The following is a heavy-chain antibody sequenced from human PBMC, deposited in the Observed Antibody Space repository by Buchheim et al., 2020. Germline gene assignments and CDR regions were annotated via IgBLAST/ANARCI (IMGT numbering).Heavy chain of an antibody. CDR1: GFIFNSYT. CDR3: ARELQQLVRGLDY. D-gene: IGHD6-6*01. Sequence: EVQLMESGGGLVKPGGSLRLSCAASGFIFNSYTINWVRQAPGKGLEWVSSISSTSSYIYYADSLKGRFTISRDNAKNSVYLQMNSLSAEDTAVYYCARELQQLVRGLDYWGQGTL. J-gene: IGHJ4*02. CDR2: ISSTSSYI. V-gene: IGHV3-21*01.